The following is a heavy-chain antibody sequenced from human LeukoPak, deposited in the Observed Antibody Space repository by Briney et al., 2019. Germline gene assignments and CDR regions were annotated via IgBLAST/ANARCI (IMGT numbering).Heavy chain of an antibody. D-gene: IGHD5-12*01. Sequence: PGGSLRLSCAASGFTFSSYAMSWVRQAPGKGLEWVSAISGSGGSTYYADSVKGRFTISRDNSKNTPYLQMNSLRAEDTAVYYCAKGGSRNYYYYGMDVWGQGTTVTVSS. CDR1: GFTFSSYA. CDR2: ISGSGGST. J-gene: IGHJ6*02. CDR3: AKGGSRNYYYYGMDV. V-gene: IGHV3-23*01.